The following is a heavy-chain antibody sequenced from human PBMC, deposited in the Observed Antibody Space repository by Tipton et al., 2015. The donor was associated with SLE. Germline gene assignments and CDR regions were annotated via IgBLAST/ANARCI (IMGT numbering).Heavy chain of an antibody. V-gene: IGHV4-38-2*02. J-gene: IGHJ4*02. CDR3: ARGLWFGELSGAPLPDY. D-gene: IGHD3-10*01. CDR1: GYSISSGYY. Sequence: TLSLTCTVSGYSISSGYYWGWIRQPPGKGLEWIGSIYHSGSTYYNPSLKSRVTISVDTSKNQFSLKLTSVTAADTSVYYCARGLWFGELSGAPLPDYWGQGTLVTVSS. CDR2: IYHSGST.